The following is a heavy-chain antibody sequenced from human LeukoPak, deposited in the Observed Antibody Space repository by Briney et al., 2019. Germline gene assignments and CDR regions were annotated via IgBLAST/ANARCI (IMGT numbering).Heavy chain of an antibody. CDR3: AREVVRGVIGYPNWFDP. CDR2: INSNSGGT. D-gene: IGHD3-10*01. CDR1: GYTFTGYY. Sequence: ASVKVSCKASGYTFTGYYMHWVRQAPGQGLEWMGWINSNSGGTNYAQKFQGRVTMTRDTSISTAYMELSRLRSDDTAVYYCAREVVRGVIGYPNWFDPWGQGTLVTVSS. J-gene: IGHJ5*02. V-gene: IGHV1-2*02.